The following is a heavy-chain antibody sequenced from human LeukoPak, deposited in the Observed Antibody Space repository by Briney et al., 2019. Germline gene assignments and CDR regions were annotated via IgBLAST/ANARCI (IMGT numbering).Heavy chain of an antibody. D-gene: IGHD2-2*01. J-gene: IGHJ4*02. Sequence: ASVMVSCKVSGYTLTELSMYWVRQAPGKWLEWMGGFDPEDGETIYAQKFQGRVTMTRDTSISTAYMELSRLRSDDTAVYYCARDYCSSTSCLFDYWGQGTLVTVSS. V-gene: IGHV1-24*01. CDR1: GYTLTELS. CDR3: ARDYCSSTSCLFDY. CDR2: FDPEDGET.